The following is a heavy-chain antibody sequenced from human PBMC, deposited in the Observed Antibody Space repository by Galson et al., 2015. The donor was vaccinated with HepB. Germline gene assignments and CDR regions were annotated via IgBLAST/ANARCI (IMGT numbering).Heavy chain of an antibody. J-gene: IGHJ3*02. V-gene: IGHV3-23*01. CDR3: AKDIGVAIVVVTAAGAFDI. D-gene: IGHD3-22*01. Sequence: SLRLSCAASGFTFSSYAMSWVRQAPGKGLEWVSAISGSGGSTYYADSVKGRFTISRDNAKNSLYLQMNSLRAEDTALYYCAKDIGVAIVVVTAAGAFDIWGQGTMVTVSS. CDR1: GFTFSSYA. CDR2: ISGSGGST.